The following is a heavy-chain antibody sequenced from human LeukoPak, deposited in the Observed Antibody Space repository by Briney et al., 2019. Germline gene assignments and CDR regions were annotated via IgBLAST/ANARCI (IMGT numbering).Heavy chain of an antibody. CDR2: INHSGST. CDR1: GGSFSGYY. Sequence: PSETLSLTCAVYGGSFSGYYWSWIRQPPGKGLEWIGEINHSGSTNYNPSLKSRVTISVDTSKNQFSLKLSSVTAADTAVYYCARHGVYSYGYYYYYYMDVWGKGTTVTISS. J-gene: IGHJ6*03. V-gene: IGHV4-34*01. CDR3: ARHGVYSYGYYYYYYMDV. D-gene: IGHD5-18*01.